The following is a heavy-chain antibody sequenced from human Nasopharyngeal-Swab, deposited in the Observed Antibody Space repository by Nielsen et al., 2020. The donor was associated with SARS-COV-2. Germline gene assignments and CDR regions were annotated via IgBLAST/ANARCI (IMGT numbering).Heavy chain of an antibody. CDR2: INTNTGNP. D-gene: IGHD6-19*01. Sequence: ASVKVSCKASGYTFTSYAMNWVRQAPGQGLEWMGWINTNTGNPTYAQGFTGRFVFPLDTSVSTAYLQISSLKAEDTAVYYCARELVGPQIAVAGTIDYWGQGTLVTVSS. CDR3: ARELVGPQIAVAGTIDY. V-gene: IGHV7-4-1*02. J-gene: IGHJ4*02. CDR1: GYTFTSYA.